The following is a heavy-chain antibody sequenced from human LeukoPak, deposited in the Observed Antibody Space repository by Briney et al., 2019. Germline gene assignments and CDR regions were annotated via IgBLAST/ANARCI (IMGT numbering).Heavy chain of an antibody. V-gene: IGHV5-51*01. D-gene: IGHD4-11*01. J-gene: IGHJ3*02. CDR1: GYSFTSYW. Sequence: PGGSLRLSCKGSGYSFTSYWIGWVRQMPGKGLEWMGIIYPGDSDTRYSPSFQGQVTISADKSISTAYLQWRSLKASDTAMYYCARRLRTTVTTRAFDIWGQGTMVTVSS. CDR2: IYPGDSDT. CDR3: ARRLRTTVTTRAFDI.